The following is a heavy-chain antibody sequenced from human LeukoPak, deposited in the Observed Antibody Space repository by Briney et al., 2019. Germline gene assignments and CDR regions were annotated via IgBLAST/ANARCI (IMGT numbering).Heavy chain of an antibody. CDR2: IFGGDST. CDR3: ARGLGTYTTSWYHFYGMDF. D-gene: IGHD3-16*01. J-gene: IGHJ6*02. V-gene: IGHV3-66*01. CDR1: GFAVSNIY. Sequence: GGSLRLSCAASGFAVSNIYMNWVRQAPGKGLEWVPVIFGGDSTYYADSVKGRFTISRDNSKNTVYLQMNSLRADDTAVYHCARGLGTYTTSWYHFYGMDFWGLGTTVTVS.